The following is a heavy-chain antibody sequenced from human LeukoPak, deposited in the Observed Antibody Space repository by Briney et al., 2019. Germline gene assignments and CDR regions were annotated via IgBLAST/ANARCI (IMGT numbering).Heavy chain of an antibody. D-gene: IGHD3-22*01. CDR3: ARYYHDSSGYYRYYYGMDV. Sequence: RASVKVSCKASGYTFTSYDINWVRQATGQGLEWMGWMNPNSGNTGYAQKFQGRVTMTRNTSISTAYMELSSLRSEDTAVYYCARYYHDSSGYYRYYYGMDVWGQGTTVTVSS. J-gene: IGHJ6*02. CDR1: GYTFTSYD. V-gene: IGHV1-8*01. CDR2: MNPNSGNT.